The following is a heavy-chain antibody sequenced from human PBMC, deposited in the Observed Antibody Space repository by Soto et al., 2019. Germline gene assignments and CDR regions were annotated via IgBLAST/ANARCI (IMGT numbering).Heavy chain of an antibody. V-gene: IGHV1-18*04. CDR2: ISGHNAVT. CDR3: ARDQGGDGIFHD. D-gene: IGHD2-15*01. J-gene: IGHJ4*02. CDR1: GYTFTSSG. Sequence: QVQLVQSGPEVKKPEASVKVSCKPSGYTFTSSGITWVRQAPGQGPEWMRWISGHNAVTNLARNFQDRVTLTIDSSTTAADMEARSPSFADTAMYYWARDQGGDGIFHDRGEGALITVSS.